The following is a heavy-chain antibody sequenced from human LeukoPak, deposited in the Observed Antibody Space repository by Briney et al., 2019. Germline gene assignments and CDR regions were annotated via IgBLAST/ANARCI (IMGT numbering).Heavy chain of an antibody. CDR2: VTSDGRTE. CDR3: ARDLGFGAPDDY. J-gene: IGHJ4*02. V-gene: IGHV3-30*04. D-gene: IGHD3-10*01. Sequence: GGSLRLSCAASGFTFSSYAMHWVRQAPGRGPEWVAGVTSDGRTEVYVDSVKGRFTLSRDNSKNTVYLQMNWLRSEDTGVYYCARDLGFGAPDDYWDQGTLVTVSS. CDR1: GFTFSSYA.